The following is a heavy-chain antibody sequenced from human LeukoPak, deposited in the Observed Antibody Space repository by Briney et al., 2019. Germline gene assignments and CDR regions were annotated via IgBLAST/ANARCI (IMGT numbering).Heavy chain of an antibody. CDR2: ISFDGSGQ. J-gene: IGHJ4*02. V-gene: IGHV3-30*03. CDR3: ARDLNLGTTDSY. CDR1: GFTFTAYG. D-gene: IGHD1-14*01. Sequence: GGSLRLSCAASGFTFTAYGMHWVRQAPGKGLEWLAVISFDGSGQYYADSVKGRFTISRDDSKNMLYLQMNSLRVEDTAVCYCARDLNLGTTDSYWGQGTLVTISS.